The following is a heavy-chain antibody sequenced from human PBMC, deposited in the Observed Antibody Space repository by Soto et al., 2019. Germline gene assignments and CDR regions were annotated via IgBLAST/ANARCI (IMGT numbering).Heavy chain of an antibody. V-gene: IGHV1-2*02. CDR2: INPNSGDT. CDR1: GYPFTAYY. Sequence: ASVKVSCKASGYPFTAYYMHWVRQAPGQGLEWMGWINPNSGDTKYTQKFQGRVTLTRDTSISTAYMEVSSLRSDDTAVYYCARERYDSSGLDYWGQGTLVTVSS. D-gene: IGHD3-22*01. J-gene: IGHJ4*02. CDR3: ARERYDSSGLDY.